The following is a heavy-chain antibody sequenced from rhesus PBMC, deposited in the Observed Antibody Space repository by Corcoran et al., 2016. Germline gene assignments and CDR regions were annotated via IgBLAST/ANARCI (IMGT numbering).Heavy chain of an antibody. CDR1: GGSISSNW. J-gene: IGHJ5-2*02. CDR3: ARTSSSGWYLNSLDV. CDR2: NSGSGGST. Sequence: QLQLQESGPGLVKPSETLSPTCAVSGGSISSNWWSWIRPPPGSGLEWIGRNSGSGGSTSYNPSLKSRVTISTDTSKNQFSLKLSSVTAADTAVYYCARTSSSGWYLNSLDVWGRGVLVTVSS. D-gene: IGHD6-31*01. V-gene: IGHV4-173*01.